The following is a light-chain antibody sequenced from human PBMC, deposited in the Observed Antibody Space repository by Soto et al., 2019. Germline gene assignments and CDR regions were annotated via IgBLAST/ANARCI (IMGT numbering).Light chain of an antibody. CDR1: RSDVGNYDL. V-gene: IGLV2-23*01. CDR2: EGS. J-gene: IGLJ1*01. Sequence: QSALTQPASVSGSPGQSITISCTGTRSDVGNYDLVSWYQQHPGKAPKLIIYEGSKRPSGVSNRFSGSKSGNTASLTVSGLQAEDEADYYCCSYAGSGTYVFGTGTKVTVL. CDR3: CSYAGSGTYV.